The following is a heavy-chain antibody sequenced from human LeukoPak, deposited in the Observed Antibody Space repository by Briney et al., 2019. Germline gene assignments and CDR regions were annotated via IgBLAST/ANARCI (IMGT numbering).Heavy chain of an antibody. D-gene: IGHD4-17*01. Sequence: GGSLRLSCAASGFTFSNAWMSCVRQAPGKGLEWVGRIKSKTDGGTTDYAAPVKGRFTISRDDSKNTLYLQMNSLKTEDTAVYYCTVHNFKTTAISYFNCWGQGTLVTVSS. V-gene: IGHV3-15*01. CDR1: GFTFSNAW. J-gene: IGHJ4*02. CDR3: TVHNFKTTAISYFNC. CDR2: IKSKTDGGTT.